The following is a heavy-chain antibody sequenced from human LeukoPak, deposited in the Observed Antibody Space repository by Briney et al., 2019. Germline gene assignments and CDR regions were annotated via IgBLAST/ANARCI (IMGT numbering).Heavy chain of an antibody. Sequence: GGSLRPSCAASGFTFSSYWMSWVRQAPGKGLEWVANIKQDGSEKYYVDSVKGRFTISRDNAKNSLYLQMNSLRAEDTAVYYCARVAYYYDSSGREAFDIWGQGTMVTVSS. D-gene: IGHD3-22*01. J-gene: IGHJ3*02. CDR3: ARVAYYYDSSGREAFDI. CDR1: GFTFSSYW. CDR2: IKQDGSEK. V-gene: IGHV3-7*01.